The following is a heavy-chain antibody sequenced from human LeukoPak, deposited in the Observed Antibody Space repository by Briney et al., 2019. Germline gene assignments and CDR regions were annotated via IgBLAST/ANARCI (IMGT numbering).Heavy chain of an antibody. CDR1: GVLLSTSGVG. V-gene: IGHV2-5*02. CDR2: TSWDDDK. Sequence: SGPTLVNPTQTLTLACSFSGVLLSTSGVGGGWIRQPPGKALEWLAVTSWDDDKRYSPSLKSTRSITKDTSKSQVVLPMTNMDPVDTATYYCPQSHTSRITFDSWGQGTLVTVSS. D-gene: IGHD3-16*01. J-gene: IGHJ4*02. CDR3: PQSHTSRITFDS.